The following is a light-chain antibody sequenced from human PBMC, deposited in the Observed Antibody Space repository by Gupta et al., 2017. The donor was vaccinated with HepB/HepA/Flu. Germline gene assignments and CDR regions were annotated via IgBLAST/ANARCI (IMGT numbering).Light chain of an antibody. CDR1: QDISNY. CDR2: DAS. Sequence: KMTQSPSSLSASVGDRVTITCQASQDISNYLNWYQQKPGKAPKLLIYDASNLETGVPTMFSGSGAGTDFTFTSSSLQPEDIATYYFQQYDNPFTFGPGTKVDIK. J-gene: IGKJ3*01. CDR3: QQYDNPFT. V-gene: IGKV1-33*01.